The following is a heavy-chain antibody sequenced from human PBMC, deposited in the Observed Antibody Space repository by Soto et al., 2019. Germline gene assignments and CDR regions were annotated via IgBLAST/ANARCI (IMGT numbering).Heavy chain of an antibody. J-gene: IGHJ5*02. CDR2: IYYSGST. V-gene: IGHV4-39*01. CDR3: ASEKQIAVAGTGAVTWFDP. CDR1: GGSISSSSYY. Sequence: PSETLSLTCTVSGGSISSSSYYWGWIRQPPGKGLEWIGSIYYSGSTYYNPSLKSRVTISVDTSKNQFSLKLSSVTAADTAVYYCASEKQIAVAGTGAVTWFDPWGQGTLVTVSS. D-gene: IGHD6-19*01.